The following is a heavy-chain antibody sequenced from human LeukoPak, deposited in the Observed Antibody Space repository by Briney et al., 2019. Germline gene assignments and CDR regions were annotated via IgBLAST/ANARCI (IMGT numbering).Heavy chain of an antibody. CDR2: ISSRSSYT. CDR3: ARESPALNAFDI. J-gene: IGHJ3*02. CDR1: GFTFSDYY. V-gene: IGHV3-11*05. Sequence: PGGSLRLSCAASGFTFSDYYMSWIRQAPGKGLEWVPYISSRSSYTNHADSVKGRFTISRDNAKNSLYLQMNSLRAEDTAVYYCARESPALNAFDIWGQGTMVTVSS.